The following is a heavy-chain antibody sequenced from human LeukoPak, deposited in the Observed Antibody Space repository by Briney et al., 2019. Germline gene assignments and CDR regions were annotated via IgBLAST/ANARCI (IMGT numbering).Heavy chain of an antibody. J-gene: IGHJ5*02. CDR2: INHSGST. CDR3: ARGGCSSTSCSSYDWFDP. V-gene: IGHV4-34*01. D-gene: IGHD2-2*01. CDR1: GGSFSGYY. Sequence: SETLSLTCAVYGGSFSGYYWSWIRQPPGKGLEWIGEINHSGSTNYNPSLKSRVTISVDTSKNQFFLKLSSVTAADTAVYYCARGGCSSTSCSSYDWFDPWGQGTLVTVSS.